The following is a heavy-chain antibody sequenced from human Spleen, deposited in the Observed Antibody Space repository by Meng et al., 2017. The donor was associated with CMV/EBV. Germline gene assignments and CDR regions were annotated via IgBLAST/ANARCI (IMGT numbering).Heavy chain of an antibody. CDR1: GASFSGYY. CDR3: ARLIGKGYGSSTSCYGF. Sequence: SEPLSLTCAVYGASFSGYYWSWIRQLPGKGLEWIGGINHSGSTNYNPSLKSRVTISVDTSKNQFSLKLSSVTAPDTAVYYCARLIGKGYGSSTSCYGFWGQGTLVTVSS. V-gene: IGHV4-34*01. D-gene: IGHD2-2*01. J-gene: IGHJ4*02. CDR2: INHSGST.